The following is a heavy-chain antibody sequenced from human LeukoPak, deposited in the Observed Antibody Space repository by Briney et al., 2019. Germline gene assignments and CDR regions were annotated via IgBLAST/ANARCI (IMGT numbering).Heavy chain of an antibody. CDR2: INTKGET. CDR3: ATSNDAKIAPFDH. V-gene: IGHV4-4*09. D-gene: IGHD2-21*01. J-gene: IGHJ4*02. CDR1: GVSMSAYQ. Sequence: SETLSLTCTVSGVSMSAYQWSWVRQSPEKGLEWIGCINTKGETSYNPSLKSRVTTSVDTSKSQFSLRLTSVTAADTAVCYCATSNDAKIAPFDHWGQGAPVTVSS.